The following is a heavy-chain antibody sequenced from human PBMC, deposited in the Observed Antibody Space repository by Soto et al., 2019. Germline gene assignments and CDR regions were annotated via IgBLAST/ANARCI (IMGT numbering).Heavy chain of an antibody. CDR3: GRSFAVAAPLDP. D-gene: IGHD2-15*01. CDR2: IYYSGST. Sequence: SETLSLTCTVSGGSMSNYYWSWIRQSPGKGLEWIGYIYYSGSTNYNPSLKSRVTISADTSKNQFSLRLSSVPAADTAVYYCGRSFAVAAPLDPWGQGTLVTVSS. J-gene: IGHJ5*02. CDR1: GGSMSNYY. V-gene: IGHV4-59*01.